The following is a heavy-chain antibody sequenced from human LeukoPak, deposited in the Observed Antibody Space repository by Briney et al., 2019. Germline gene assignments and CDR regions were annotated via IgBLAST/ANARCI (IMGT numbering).Heavy chain of an antibody. J-gene: IGHJ4*02. D-gene: IGHD5-24*01. CDR3: ARQESEMTTPANRYFDH. CDR1: GFTFSSDW. Sequence: GGSLRLSCAASGFTFSSDWMHWVRQAPGKGLVWVSRISTDGSTTYSADSVKGRFTISRDNSKNTLYLQMNSLRVEDTAVYYCARQESEMTTPANRYFDHWGQGTLVTVSS. CDR2: ISTDGSTT. V-gene: IGHV3-74*01.